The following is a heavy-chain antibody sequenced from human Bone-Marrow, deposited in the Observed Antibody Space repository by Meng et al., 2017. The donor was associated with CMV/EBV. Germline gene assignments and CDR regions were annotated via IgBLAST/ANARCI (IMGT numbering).Heavy chain of an antibody. D-gene: IGHD1-26*01. CDR3: ATAIVGATTPNEDWYFDL. V-gene: IGHV1-69-2*01. J-gene: IGHJ2*01. Sequence: TFTDYYMHWVQQAPEKGLEWMGLVDPEDGETIYAEKFQGRVTITADTSTDTAYMELSSLRFEDTAVYYCATAIVGATTPNEDWYFDLWGRGTLVTVSS. CDR1: TFTDYY. CDR2: VDPEDGET.